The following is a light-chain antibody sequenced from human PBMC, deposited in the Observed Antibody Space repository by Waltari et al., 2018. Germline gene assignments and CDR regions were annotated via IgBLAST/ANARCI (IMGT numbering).Light chain of an antibody. Sequence: EIVLTQSPATLSLSPGERATLSCRASQSVSSYLAWYQQKPGQAPRLLIYQASNRATGLPARFSGSGSGTDFTLTISSLEPEDSAVYYCQQRSNWPPKYTFGQGTKLEIK. CDR1: QSVSSY. CDR3: QQRSNWPPKYT. V-gene: IGKV3-11*01. CDR2: QAS. J-gene: IGKJ2*01.